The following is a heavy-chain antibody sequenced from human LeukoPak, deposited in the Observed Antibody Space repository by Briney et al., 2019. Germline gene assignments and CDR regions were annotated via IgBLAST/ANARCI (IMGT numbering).Heavy chain of an antibody. J-gene: IGHJ4*02. CDR3: ARGRGELGELQFDY. CDR1: GYSFTSHW. V-gene: IGHV5-51*01. Sequence: HGESLKISCKGSGYSFTSHWIVWVRQMPGKGLEWMGIIYPGDSDTRYSPSFQGQVTISADKSISTAYLQRSSLKASDTAMYYCARGRGELGELQFDYWGQGTLVTVSS. D-gene: IGHD1-26*01. CDR2: IYPGDSDT.